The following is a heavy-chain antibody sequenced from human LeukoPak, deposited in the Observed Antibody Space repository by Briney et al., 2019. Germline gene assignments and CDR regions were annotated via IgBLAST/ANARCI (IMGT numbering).Heavy chain of an antibody. CDR2: ISYDGSNK. J-gene: IGHJ4*02. D-gene: IGHD1-14*01. Sequence: GGSLRLSCAASGFTFSSYGMHWVRQAPGKGLEWVAVISYDGSNKYYADSVKGRFTISRDNSKNTLYLQMNSLRAEDTAVYYCANLYRNFDYWGQGTLVTASS. CDR1: GFTFSSYG. CDR3: ANLYRNFDY. V-gene: IGHV3-30*18.